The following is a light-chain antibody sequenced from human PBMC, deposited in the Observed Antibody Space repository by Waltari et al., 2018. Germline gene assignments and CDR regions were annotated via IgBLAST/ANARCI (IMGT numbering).Light chain of an antibody. CDR2: GGN. CDR3: ATWDESLRGRV. Sequence: QSVLTQPPSTSATPGQRVTISCSGSRSHIGSNPVSWFQQLPGTAPKLLIYGGNERPSGVSDRFAGSTSGTSASLAISGLQSEDEADYYCATWDESLRGRVFGGGTKLTVL. V-gene: IGLV1-44*01. J-gene: IGLJ3*02. CDR1: RSHIGSNP.